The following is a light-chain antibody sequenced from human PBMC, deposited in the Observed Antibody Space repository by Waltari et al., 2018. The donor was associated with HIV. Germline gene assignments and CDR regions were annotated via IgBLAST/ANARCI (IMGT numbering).Light chain of an antibody. J-gene: IGLJ1*01. CDR1: SSDVGGYNY. CDR2: DLS. V-gene: IGLV2-11*01. Sequence: QSALTQPRSVSGSPGQSVTISCTGTSSDVGGYNYVSWYQQHPGKAPKLMIYDLSKRPSGVPDRFSGSKSGNTASLTISGLQAEDEADYYCRSYAGSSTFLFGTGTKVTVL. CDR3: RSYAGSSTFL.